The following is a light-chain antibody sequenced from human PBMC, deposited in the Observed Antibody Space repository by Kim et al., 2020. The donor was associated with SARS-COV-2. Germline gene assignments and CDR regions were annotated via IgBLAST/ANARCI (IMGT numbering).Light chain of an antibody. Sequence: EIVLTQSPGTLSLSPGERATLSCRASQSVSSSYLAWYQQKPGQAPRLLIYGASSRATGIPDRFSGSGSGTDFTLTISRLEPKDFAVYYCQQYGSSPQYTFGQGTKLEI. CDR2: GAS. CDR3: QQYGSSPQYT. J-gene: IGKJ2*01. V-gene: IGKV3-20*01. CDR1: QSVSSSY.